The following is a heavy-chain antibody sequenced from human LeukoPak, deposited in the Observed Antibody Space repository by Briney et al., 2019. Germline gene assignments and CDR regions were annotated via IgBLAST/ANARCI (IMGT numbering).Heavy chain of an antibody. CDR3: ARRAYCSGGSCYSEFYFDY. Sequence: GASVKVSCKASGYTFTSYGISWVRQAPGQGLEWMGWISAYNGNTNYAQKLQGRVTMTTDTSTSTAYMELRSLRSDDTAVYYRARRAYCSGGSCYSEFYFDYWGQGTLVTVSS. V-gene: IGHV1-18*01. CDR2: ISAYNGNT. CDR1: GYTFTSYG. D-gene: IGHD2-15*01. J-gene: IGHJ4*02.